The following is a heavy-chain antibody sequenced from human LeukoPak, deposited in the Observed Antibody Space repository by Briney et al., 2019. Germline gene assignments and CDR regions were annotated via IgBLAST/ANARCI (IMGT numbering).Heavy chain of an antibody. Sequence: GGSLRLSCAASGFIFSRKAMSWVRQAPGKGLEWVSGISDSGGSTYYVDSVKGRFTISRDNSKNTLYLQMNSLRPEDTGVYYCARDLVYSSGWYAGELDHWGLGTLVIVSS. V-gene: IGHV3-23*01. J-gene: IGHJ4*02. CDR2: ISDSGGST. CDR3: ARDLVYSSGWYAGELDH. CDR1: GFIFSRKA. D-gene: IGHD6-19*01.